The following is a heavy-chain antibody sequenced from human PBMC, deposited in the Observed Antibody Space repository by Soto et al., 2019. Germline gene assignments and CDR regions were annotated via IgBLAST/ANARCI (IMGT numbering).Heavy chain of an antibody. D-gene: IGHD3-10*01. V-gene: IGHV4-59*01. CDR3: ARGGGLRNYDGTGLYTNWLDP. Sequence: SETPSLTCTVSGGSLSTYYWSWIRQPPGKALEWIGYIYPLGNTGYNPSLKSRATLSVDTSKNQFSLKLSSVTAADTAIYYCARGGGLRNYDGTGLYTNWLDPWGQGTLVTVSS. CDR1: GGSLSTYY. CDR2: IYPLGNT. J-gene: IGHJ5*02.